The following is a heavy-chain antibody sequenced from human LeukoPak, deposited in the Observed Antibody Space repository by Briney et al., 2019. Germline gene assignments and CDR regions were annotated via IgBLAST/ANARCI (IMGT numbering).Heavy chain of an antibody. CDR1: GFTFGDYS. V-gene: IGHV3-69-1*01. D-gene: IGHD6-13*01. Sequence: GGSLRLSCAASGFTFGDYSMNWVRQAPGKGLEWVSYISSSTTIYYADSVKGRFTISRDNAKNSLYLQMNSLRAEDTGVYYCARDVYRGSSWYAFGYWGQGTLVTVSS. CDR2: ISSSTTI. CDR3: ARDVYRGSSWYAFGY. J-gene: IGHJ4*02.